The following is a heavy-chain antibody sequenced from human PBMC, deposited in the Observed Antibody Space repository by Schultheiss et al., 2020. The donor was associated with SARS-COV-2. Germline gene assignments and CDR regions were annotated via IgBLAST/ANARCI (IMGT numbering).Heavy chain of an antibody. V-gene: IGHV5-51*01. J-gene: IGHJ6*02. Sequence: GGSLRLSCKGSGYSFTSYWIGWVRQMPGKGLEWMGIVYPGDSATAYSPSFQGQVTFSADKSTSTAYLQWSSLKASDTAMYYCARWQLVSYYYYGMDVWGQGTTVTVSS. CDR3: ARWQLVSYYYYGMDV. CDR2: VYPGDSAT. CDR1: GYSFTSYW. D-gene: IGHD6-13*01.